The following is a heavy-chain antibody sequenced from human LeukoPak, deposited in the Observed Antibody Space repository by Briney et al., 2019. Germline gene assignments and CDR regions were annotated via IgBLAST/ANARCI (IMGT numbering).Heavy chain of an antibody. J-gene: IGHJ4*02. V-gene: IGHV3-21*01. D-gene: IGHD3-22*01. CDR2: ISSSSSFI. CDR1: GFTFSSYS. CDR3: ARDKDSSGYNDY. Sequence: GGSLRLSCEASGFTFSSYSMNWVRQAPGKGLEWVSSISSSSSFIDYADSLKGRFSISRDNDKNLLYLQMHSLRVEDTAVYYCARDKDSSGYNDYWGQGTLVTVSS.